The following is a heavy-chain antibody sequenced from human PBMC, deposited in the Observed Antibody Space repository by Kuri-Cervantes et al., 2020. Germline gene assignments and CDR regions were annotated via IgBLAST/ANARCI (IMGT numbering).Heavy chain of an antibody. CDR1: GFTFSSYW. J-gene: IGHJ3*02. CDR2: ISGVSVSI. CDR3: AKAADLEQWPDAFDI. Sequence: GESLKISCAASGFTFSSYWMSWVRQAPGKGLEWVSSISGVSVSIYYADSVKGRFTISRDNSKNTLYVQMNNLRAEDTAIYYCAKAADLEQWPDAFDIWGQGTMVTVSS. V-gene: IGHV3-23*01. D-gene: IGHD6-19*01.